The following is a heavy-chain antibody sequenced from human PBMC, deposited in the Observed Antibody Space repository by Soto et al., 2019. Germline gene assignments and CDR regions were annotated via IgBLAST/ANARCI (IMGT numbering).Heavy chain of an antibody. CDR3: AREHSSSWRFDY. V-gene: IGHV1-8*01. Sequence: QVQLVQSGAEVKKPGASVKVSCKASGYTFTSYDINWVRQATGQGPEWMGWMNPHSGNTGYAQKFQGRVTMTRNTSRSTAYMELSSLRSEDTGVYYCAREHSSSWRFDYWGQGTLVTVSS. D-gene: IGHD6-13*01. CDR2: MNPHSGNT. CDR1: GYTFTSYD. J-gene: IGHJ4*02.